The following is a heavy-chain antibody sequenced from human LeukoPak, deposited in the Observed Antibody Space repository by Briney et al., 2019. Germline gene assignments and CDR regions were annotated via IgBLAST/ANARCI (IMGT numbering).Heavy chain of an antibody. CDR1: GFTFDDFG. V-gene: IGHV3-20*01. J-gene: IGHJ4*02. CDR3: ARTGYSSSWGFDY. D-gene: IGHD6-13*01. Sequence: GGSLRLSCAASGFTFDDFGMNWVRQAPGKGLEWVSSIDWSGGSTNYAGSVKGRFTISRDNAQNSLYLQMNSLRAEDTALYHCARTGYSSSWGFDYWGQGALVTVSS. CDR2: IDWSGGST.